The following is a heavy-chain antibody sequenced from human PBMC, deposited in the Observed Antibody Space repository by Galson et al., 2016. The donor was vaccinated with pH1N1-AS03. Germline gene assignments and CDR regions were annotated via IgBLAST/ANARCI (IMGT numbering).Heavy chain of an antibody. Sequence: SLRLSCAASGFIVEQYGVHWVRQTPGTGLEWVAGMSWGSAKIDYADSVKGRFTISRDNAQNSLYLQMSSLRPEDTAVYFCVKDVLSDGWFTAADSWGQGTLVTVSS. D-gene: IGHD6-19*01. V-gene: IGHV3-9*01. CDR3: VKDVLSDGWFTAADS. CDR1: GFIVEQYG. J-gene: IGHJ4*02. CDR2: MSWGSAKI.